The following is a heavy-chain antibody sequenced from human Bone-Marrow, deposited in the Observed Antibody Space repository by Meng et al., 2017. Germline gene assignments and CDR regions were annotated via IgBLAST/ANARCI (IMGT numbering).Heavy chain of an antibody. CDR1: GGTFSSYT. V-gene: IGHV1-69*04. CDR2: IIPILGIA. CDR3: AREVGLLAATMPTAGGHFDY. D-gene: IGHD5-12*01. J-gene: IGHJ4*02. Sequence: SVKVSCKASGGTFSSYTISWVRQAPGQGLEWMGRIIPILGIANYAQRFQGRLTFTADRSTTTAYMDLSSLTSDDTAVYYCAREVGLLAATMPTAGGHFDYWGQGALVTVSS.